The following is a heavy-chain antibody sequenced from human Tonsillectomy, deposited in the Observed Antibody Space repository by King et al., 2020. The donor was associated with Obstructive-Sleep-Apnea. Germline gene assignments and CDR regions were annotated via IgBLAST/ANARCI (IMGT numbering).Heavy chain of an antibody. CDR2: IDYSGST. CDR3: ARDSLTYYYSGMDV. CDR1: GGSISSGDYY. V-gene: IGHV4-30-4*01. J-gene: IGHJ6*02. Sequence: QLQESGPGLVKPSQTLSLTCTVSGGSISSGDYYWSWIRQPPGKGLEWIGYIDYSGSTYYNPSLKSRVTISGDTSKKQFSLKLSSVTAADTAVYYCARDSLTYYYSGMDVWGQGTTVTVSS.